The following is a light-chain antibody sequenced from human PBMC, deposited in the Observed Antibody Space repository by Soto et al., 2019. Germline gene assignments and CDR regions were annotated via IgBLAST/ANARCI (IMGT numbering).Light chain of an antibody. V-gene: IGKV1-39*01. Sequence: DIQMTHSPSSLSASVGDRVTITCRASQRVGAYLNWYQQKPGKAPTLLIYSASELQSGVSSRFSGSGSGTDVTLTIRNLQPEDFAVYYCQQSHNTPLTFGQGTKVEI. CDR1: QRVGAY. CDR2: SAS. J-gene: IGKJ1*01. CDR3: QQSHNTPLT.